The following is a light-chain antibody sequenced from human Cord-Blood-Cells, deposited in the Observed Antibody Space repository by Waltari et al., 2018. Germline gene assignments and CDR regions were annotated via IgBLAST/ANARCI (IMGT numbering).Light chain of an antibody. CDR2: DVS. CDR1: SSDVGGYNY. Sequence: QSALTQPASVSGSPGQSITISCTGTSSDVGGYNYVPWYQQHPGKAPKLMIYDVSNRPSGVSNCFSGSKSGNTASLTISGLQAEDEADYYCSSYTSSSPFVFGTGTKVTVL. J-gene: IGLJ1*01. CDR3: SSYTSSSPFV. V-gene: IGLV2-14*01.